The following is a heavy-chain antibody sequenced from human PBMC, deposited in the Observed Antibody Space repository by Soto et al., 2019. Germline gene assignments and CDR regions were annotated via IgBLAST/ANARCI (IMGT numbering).Heavy chain of an antibody. CDR2: IIPIFGTA. CDR3: ARAPPPLGSRGWIFDY. J-gene: IGHJ4*02. CDR1: GGTFSSYA. V-gene: IGHV1-69*06. Sequence: QVQLVQSGAEVKKPVSSVKVSCKASGGTFSSYAISWVLQAPGQGLEWMGGIIPIFGTANYAQKFQGRVTITADKSTSTAYMELSSLRSEDTAVYYCARAPPPLGSRGWIFDYWGQGTMVAVSS. D-gene: IGHD6-19*01.